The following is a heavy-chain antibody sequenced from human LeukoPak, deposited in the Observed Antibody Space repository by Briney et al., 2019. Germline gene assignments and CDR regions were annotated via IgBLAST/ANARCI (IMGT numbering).Heavy chain of an antibody. D-gene: IGHD4-17*01. V-gene: IGHV4-4*07. Sequence: ASETLSLTCTVSGGSISSYYWNWIRQPAGKGLEWIGRIYTSGSTDYNPSLKSRVTISIDTSKNQFSLNLTSVTAADTAVYYCARDPRYGDSPGWGQGTLVTVSS. CDR3: ARDPRYGDSPG. CDR2: IYTSGST. J-gene: IGHJ4*02. CDR1: GGSISSYY.